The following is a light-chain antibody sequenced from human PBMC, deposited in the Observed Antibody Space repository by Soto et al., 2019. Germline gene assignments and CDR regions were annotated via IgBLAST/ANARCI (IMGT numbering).Light chain of an antibody. Sequence: QSVLTQPASVSGSPGQSITISCTGTSSDVGGYNYVSWYQQHPDKAPKLMIYEVTNRPSGVSNRFSGSKSGNTASLTISGLQAEDEADYYCSSYTSNGTLVFGGGTTLTVL. J-gene: IGLJ2*01. CDR1: SSDVGGYNY. CDR3: SSYTSNGTLV. CDR2: EVT. V-gene: IGLV2-14*01.